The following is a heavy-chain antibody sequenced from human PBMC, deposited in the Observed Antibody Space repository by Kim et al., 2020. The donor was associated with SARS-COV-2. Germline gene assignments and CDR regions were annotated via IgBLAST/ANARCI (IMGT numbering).Heavy chain of an antibody. J-gene: IGHJ4*02. CDR3: AKTKDYSSSSGVDY. V-gene: IGHV3-23*01. D-gene: IGHD6-6*01. Sequence: GGSLRLSCAASGFTFSSYAMSWVRQAPGKGLEWVSAISGSGGSTYYADSVKGRFTISRDNSKNTLYLQMNSLRAEDTAVYYCAKTKDYSSSSGVDYWGQGTLVTVSS. CDR1: GFTFSSYA. CDR2: ISGSGGST.